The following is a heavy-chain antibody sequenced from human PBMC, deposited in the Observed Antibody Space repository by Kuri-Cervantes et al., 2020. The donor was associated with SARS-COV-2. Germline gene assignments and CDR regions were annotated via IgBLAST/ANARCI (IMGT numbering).Heavy chain of an antibody. Sequence: SLKISCAASGFTFDDYAMHWVRQAPGKGPEWVSGISWNSGSIGYADSVKGRFTISRDNSKNTLYLQMNSLRAEDTAVYYCASFSSRARVDTAMVTGLWFGELLFSDAFDIWGQGTMVTVSS. J-gene: IGHJ3*02. V-gene: IGHV3-9*01. CDR3: ASFSSRARVDTAMVTGLWFGELLFSDAFDI. CDR2: ISWNSGSI. CDR1: GFTFDDYA. D-gene: IGHD3-10*01.